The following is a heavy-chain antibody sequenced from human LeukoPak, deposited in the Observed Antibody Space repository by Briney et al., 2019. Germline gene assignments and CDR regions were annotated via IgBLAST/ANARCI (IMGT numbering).Heavy chain of an antibody. CDR1: GGTFSSYA. Sequence: ASVKVSCKASGGTFSSYAISRVRQAPGQGLEWMGRIIPILGIANYAQKFQGRVTITADKSTSTAYMELSSLRSEDTAVYYCARAAASYYYDSSGYYLDYWGQGTLVTVSS. CDR3: ARAAASYYYDSSGYYLDY. J-gene: IGHJ4*02. V-gene: IGHV1-69*04. D-gene: IGHD3-22*01. CDR2: IIPILGIA.